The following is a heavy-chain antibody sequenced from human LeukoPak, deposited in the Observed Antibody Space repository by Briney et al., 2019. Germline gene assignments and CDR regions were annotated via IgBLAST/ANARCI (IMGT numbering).Heavy chain of an antibody. D-gene: IGHD3-22*01. CDR1: GGSISSCGYY. Sequence: SETLSLTCTVSGGSISSCGYYWTWIPKHPGKGRGGIGYIYYRGSTYYNPSLNSRVTISVDTSKNQFSLKLSSVTAADTAVYYCARGYYDSSGLAYWGQGTLVTVSS. J-gene: IGHJ4*02. CDR2: IYYRGST. CDR3: ARGYYDSSGLAY. V-gene: IGHV4-31*03.